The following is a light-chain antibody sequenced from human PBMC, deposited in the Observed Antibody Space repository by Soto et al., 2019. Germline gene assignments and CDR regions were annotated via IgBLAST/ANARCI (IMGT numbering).Light chain of an antibody. J-gene: IGLJ2*01. V-gene: IGLV3-1*01. CDR3: QARDNSLV. Sequence: SSELTQPPSVSVSPGQTASITCSGAKLGDKYACWYQQKPGQSPVLVIYQDSKRPSGIPERFSGSNSGNTATLTIRGTQAMDEADYYCQARDNSLVFGGGTKLTVL. CDR1: KLGDKY. CDR2: QDS.